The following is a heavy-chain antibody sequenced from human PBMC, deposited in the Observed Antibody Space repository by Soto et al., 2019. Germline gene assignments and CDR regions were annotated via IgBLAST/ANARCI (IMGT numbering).Heavy chain of an antibody. CDR3: ARDSTTWFPYYGIDV. Sequence: SGTLAPTCTVSGDSLAYYYWGWIRQPPGKGLEWIGDVSDSGRTNYNPSLRSRVTISVDTSKNQFSLKLNSVTAADTAVYYCARDSTTWFPYYGIDVWGQGTTVTVS. CDR1: GDSLAYYY. D-gene: IGHD2-2*01. CDR2: VSDSGRT. J-gene: IGHJ6*02. V-gene: IGHV4-59*01.